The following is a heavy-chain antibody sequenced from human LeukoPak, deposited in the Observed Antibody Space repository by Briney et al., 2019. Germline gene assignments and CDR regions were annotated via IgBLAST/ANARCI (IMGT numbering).Heavy chain of an antibody. CDR3: ARYGSGSYPY. V-gene: IGHV3-21*01. CDR1: GFTFSKYS. J-gene: IGHJ4*02. CDR2: ISSSSSYV. D-gene: IGHD3-10*01. Sequence: RSLRPSRAASGFTFSKYSMNWVRQAPGKRLEWVSSISSSSSYVYYADSVKGRFTISRDNAKNSLYLQMNSLRAEDTAVYYCARYGSGSYPYWGQGTLVTVSS.